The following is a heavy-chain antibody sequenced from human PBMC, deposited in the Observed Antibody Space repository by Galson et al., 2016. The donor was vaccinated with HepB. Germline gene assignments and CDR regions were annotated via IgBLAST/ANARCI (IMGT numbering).Heavy chain of an antibody. V-gene: IGHV3-23*01. J-gene: IGHJ2*01. CDR1: GFNFSDHF. D-gene: IGHD2-15*01. CDR2: ISDSGSTT. CDR3: AKDRGLHHWFFDL. Sequence: SLRLSCAVSGFNFSDHFMTWIRQAPGKGLEWVSGISDSGSTTYHTDSVKGRFTISRDSSKNTLYLQMNSLRAEDTAVYYCAKDRGLHHWFFDLWGRGTPVTVSS.